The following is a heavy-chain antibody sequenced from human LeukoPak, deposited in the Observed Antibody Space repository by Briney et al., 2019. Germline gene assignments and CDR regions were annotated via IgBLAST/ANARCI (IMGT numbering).Heavy chain of an antibody. CDR1: GGAFSSYA. V-gene: IGHV1-69*13. D-gene: IGHD1-26*01. J-gene: IGHJ4*02. Sequence: SVKVSCKASGGAFSSYAISWVRQAPGQGLEWMGGIIPIFGTANYAQKFQGRVTITADESTSTAYMELSSLRSEDTAVYYCARVGSYSGSYSAPFDYWGQGTLVTVSS. CDR3: ARVGSYSGSYSAPFDY. CDR2: IIPIFGTA.